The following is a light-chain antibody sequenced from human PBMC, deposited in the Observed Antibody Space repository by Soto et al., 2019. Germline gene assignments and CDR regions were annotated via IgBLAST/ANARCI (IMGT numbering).Light chain of an antibody. Sequence: EIVLTQSPATLSLSPGERATLSCRASQIVNNYLAWYQQRPGQAPRLLIYDASNRATGIPARFSGSGSGTDFTLTISSLEPEDFAVYYCQQYNNWPPTWTFGQGTKVDIK. CDR2: DAS. CDR3: QQYNNWPPTWT. V-gene: IGKV3-11*01. CDR1: QIVNNY. J-gene: IGKJ1*01.